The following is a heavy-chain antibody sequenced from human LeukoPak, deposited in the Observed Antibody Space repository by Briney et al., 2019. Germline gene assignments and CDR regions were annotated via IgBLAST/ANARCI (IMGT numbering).Heavy chain of an antibody. CDR3: ARDTTFGAHRDAFDI. D-gene: IGHD3-3*01. Sequence: PGGSLRLSCAASGFTFSSYSMNWVRQAPGKGLEWVSSIGSSSSYIYYADSVKGRFTITRDNAKNSLYLQMNSLRAEDTAVYYCARDTTFGAHRDAFDIWGQGTMVTVSS. CDR1: GFTFSSYS. J-gene: IGHJ3*02. V-gene: IGHV3-21*01. CDR2: IGSSSSYI.